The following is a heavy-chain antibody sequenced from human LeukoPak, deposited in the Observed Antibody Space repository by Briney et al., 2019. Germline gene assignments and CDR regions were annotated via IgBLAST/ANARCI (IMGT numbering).Heavy chain of an antibody. D-gene: IGHD4-17*01. Sequence: SGGSLRPSCAASGFTFINYGIHWVRQAPGMGLEWVAFIRYDGSNKYYGDSVKGRFTISRDNSKNTVYLQMNSLRGEDTAVYYCARDYGDRTFDDWGQGTLVTVSS. CDR2: IRYDGSNK. V-gene: IGHV3-30*02. CDR1: GFTFINYG. CDR3: ARDYGDRTFDD. J-gene: IGHJ4*02.